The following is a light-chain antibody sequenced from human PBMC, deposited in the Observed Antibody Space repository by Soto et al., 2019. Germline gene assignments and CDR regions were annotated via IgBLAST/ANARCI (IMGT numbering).Light chain of an antibody. Sequence: EVVLTQSPGTLSLSPGDRATLSCRASQSVGRAYLGWYQQKPGQAPRLLVYATSSRVIGIPGRFIGSGSGTDFTLTIRRLEPEDRAVYYCQQYGTSPTFGGGTKVEIK. V-gene: IGKV3-20*01. J-gene: IGKJ4*01. CDR3: QQYGTSPT. CDR1: QSVGRAY. CDR2: ATS.